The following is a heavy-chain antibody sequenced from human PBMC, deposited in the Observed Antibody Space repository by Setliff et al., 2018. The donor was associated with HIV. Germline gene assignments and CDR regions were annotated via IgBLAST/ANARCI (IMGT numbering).Heavy chain of an antibody. D-gene: IGHD3-3*01. J-gene: IGHJ4*02. V-gene: IGHV4-59*06. Sequence: SETLSLTCTVSGGSISSYYWSWIRQHPGKGLEYIGYIYYSGSTYYNPSLKSRVTMSIDTSTQQFFLNVTSVTAADTAVYYCAGFSYNFWVYRFDHWDQGALVTVSS. CDR1: GGSISSYY. CDR3: AGFSYNFWVYRFDH. CDR2: IYYSGST.